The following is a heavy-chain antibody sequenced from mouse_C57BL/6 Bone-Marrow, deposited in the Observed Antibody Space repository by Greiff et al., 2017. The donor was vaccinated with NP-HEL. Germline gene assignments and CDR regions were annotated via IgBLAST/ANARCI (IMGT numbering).Heavy chain of an antibody. J-gene: IGHJ2*01. CDR2: IDPETGGT. CDR3: TREGADGYYLFDY. D-gene: IGHD2-3*01. Sequence: VQLKESGAELVRPGASVTLSCKASGYTFTDYEMHWVKQTPVHGLEWIGAIDPETGGTAYNQKFKGKAILTADKSSSTAYMELRSLTSEDSAVYYCTREGADGYYLFDYWGQGTTLTVSS. V-gene: IGHV1-15*01. CDR1: GYTFTDYE.